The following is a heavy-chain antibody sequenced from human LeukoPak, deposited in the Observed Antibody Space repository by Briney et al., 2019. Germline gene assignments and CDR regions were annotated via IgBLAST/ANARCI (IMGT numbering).Heavy chain of an antibody. CDR3: ARVFVGTLEMATYLDP. V-gene: IGHV1-8*01. CDR1: GYTFTSYD. D-gene: IGHD5-24*01. CDR2: MNPNSGNT. J-gene: IGHJ5*02. Sequence: ASVKVSCKASGYTFTSYDINWVRHATGQGLEWMGWMNPNSGNTSYAQKFQGRVTMTRNTSISTAYMELSSLRSEDTAVYYCARVFVGTLEMATYLDPWGQGTLVTVSS.